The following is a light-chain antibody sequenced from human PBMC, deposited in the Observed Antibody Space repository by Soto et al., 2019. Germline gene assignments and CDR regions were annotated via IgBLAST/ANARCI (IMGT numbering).Light chain of an antibody. CDR2: DVS. CDR3: SSYASRTTLV. V-gene: IGLV2-14*01. Sequence: ALTQPASVSGSPGQSITISCTGTSSDVGAYNYVSWYQQHPGKAPKLMIYDVSNRPSGVSNRFSGSKSGNTASLTISGLQAEDEADYYCSSYASRTTLVFGTGTKVTVL. CDR1: SSDVGAYNY. J-gene: IGLJ1*01.